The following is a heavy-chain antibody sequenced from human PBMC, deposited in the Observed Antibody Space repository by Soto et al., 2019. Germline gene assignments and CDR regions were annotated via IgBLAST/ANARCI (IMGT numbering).Heavy chain of an antibody. CDR2: INPKSGGT. J-gene: IGHJ6*02. D-gene: IGHD2-8*01. V-gene: IGHV1-2*04. Sequence: ASVKVSCQASGYSFTDYHIHWVRQAPGQGLEWLGRINPKSGGTSTAQKFQGWVTMTTDTSISTASMELTRLTSDDTAIYYCARGDSTDCSNGVCSFFYNHDMDVWGQGTTVTVSS. CDR1: GYSFTDYH. CDR3: ARGDSTDCSNGVCSFFYNHDMDV.